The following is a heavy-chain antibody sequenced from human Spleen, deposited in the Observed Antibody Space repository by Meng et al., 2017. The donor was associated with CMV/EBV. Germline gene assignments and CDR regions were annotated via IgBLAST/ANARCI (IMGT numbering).Heavy chain of an antibody. J-gene: IGHJ4*02. Sequence: SCKASGGNFSSYAISWVRQAPGQGLEWMGGIIPIFGTANYAQKFQGRVTITTDESTSTAYMELSSLRSEDTAVYYCARAIGSGLSFDYWGQGTLVTVSS. CDR2: IIPIFGTA. D-gene: IGHD3-10*01. V-gene: IGHV1-69*05. CDR1: GGNFSSYA. CDR3: ARAIGSGLSFDY.